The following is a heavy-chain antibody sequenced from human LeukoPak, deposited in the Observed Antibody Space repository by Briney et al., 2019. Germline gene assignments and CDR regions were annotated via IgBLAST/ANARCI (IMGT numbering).Heavy chain of an antibody. CDR2: IYYSGST. D-gene: IGHD6-13*01. Sequence: SETLSLTCTVSGGSISSYYWSWIRQPPGKGLEWIGYIYYSGSTNYNPSLKSRVTISVDTSKNQFSLKLSSVTAADTAVYYCARGGRCSRGHFDYWGQGTLVTVSS. CDR1: GGSISSYY. CDR3: ARGGRCSRGHFDY. V-gene: IGHV4-59*01. J-gene: IGHJ4*02.